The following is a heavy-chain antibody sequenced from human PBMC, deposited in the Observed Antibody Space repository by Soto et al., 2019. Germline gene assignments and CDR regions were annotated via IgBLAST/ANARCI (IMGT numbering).Heavy chain of an antibody. CDR1: GGSVSSGSYY. CDR2: IYYSGST. D-gene: IGHD4-17*01. V-gene: IGHV4-61*01. Sequence: SETLSLTCTVSGGSVSSGSYYWSWIRQTPGKGLEWIGYIYYSGSTNYNPSLKSRVTISVDTSKNQFSLKLSSVTAADTAVYYWARVIEGDDYGVNESFDIWGQGTMVTVS. J-gene: IGHJ3*02. CDR3: ARVIEGDDYGVNESFDI.